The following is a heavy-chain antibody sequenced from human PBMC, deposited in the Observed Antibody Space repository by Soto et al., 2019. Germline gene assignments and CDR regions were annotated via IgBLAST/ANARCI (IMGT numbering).Heavy chain of an antibody. V-gene: IGHV4-4*07. Sequence: SETLSLTCSVSGGSISSYYWRWIRQPAGKGLEWIGRIYTSGSTNYNPSLKSRVTMSVDTSKNQFSLKLSSVTAADTAVYYCARDGSGSYAYYFDYWGQGTLVTVSS. D-gene: IGHD1-26*01. J-gene: IGHJ4*02. CDR3: ARDGSGSYAYYFDY. CDR2: IYTSGST. CDR1: GGSISSYY.